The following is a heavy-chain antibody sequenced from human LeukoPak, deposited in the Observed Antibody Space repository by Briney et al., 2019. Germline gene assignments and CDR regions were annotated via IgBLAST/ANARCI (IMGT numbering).Heavy chain of an antibody. CDR3: SRRFDS. Sequence: GGSLRLSCATSGFTFSDYSMNGVRHGPGKGLEWVSYIDGAGDTIYYAHPVKGRFTIPRDSAKSSLDLQMNSLRDEDTAVYYCSRRFDSWGQGTLVTVSS. CDR2: IDGAGDTI. J-gene: IGHJ4*02. V-gene: IGHV3-48*02. CDR1: GFTFSDYS.